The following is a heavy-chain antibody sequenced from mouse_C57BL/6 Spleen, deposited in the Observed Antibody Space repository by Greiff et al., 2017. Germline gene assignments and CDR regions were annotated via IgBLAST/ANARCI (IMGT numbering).Heavy chain of an antibody. CDR1: GFTFSDYG. Sequence: EVMLVESGGGLVKPGGSLKLSCAASGFTFSDYGMHWVRQAPEKGLEWVAYISSGSSTIYYADTVKGRFTISRDNAKNTLFLQMTSLRSEDTAMYYCARNYGNYGWYFDVWGTGTTVTVSS. CDR3: ARNYGNYGWYFDV. D-gene: IGHD2-1*01. V-gene: IGHV5-17*01. CDR2: ISSGSSTI. J-gene: IGHJ1*03.